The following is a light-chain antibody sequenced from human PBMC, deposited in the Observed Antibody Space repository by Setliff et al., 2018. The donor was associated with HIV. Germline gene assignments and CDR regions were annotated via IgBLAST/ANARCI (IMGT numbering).Light chain of an antibody. Sequence: QSVLTQPASVSGSPGQSITISCTGTSHDVGGYNYVSWYQQHPGKAPKLIIYEVRSRPSGVSNRFSGSKSGNTASLTISGLQTEDEADYYCSSYAITNTLPFGTGTKVTVL. J-gene: IGLJ1*01. V-gene: IGLV2-14*01. CDR3: SSYAITNTLP. CDR1: SHDVGGYNY. CDR2: EVR.